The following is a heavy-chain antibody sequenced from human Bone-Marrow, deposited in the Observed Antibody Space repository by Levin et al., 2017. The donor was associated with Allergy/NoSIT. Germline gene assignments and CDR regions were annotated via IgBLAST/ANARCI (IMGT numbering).Heavy chain of an antibody. V-gene: IGHV2-5*02. Sequence: ESGPTLVKPTQTLTLTCTFSGFSLSSSRVGVGWIRQPPGKALEWLGLIYGDDDKRYSPSLKTRLTITKDTSKNQVVLTMTNMDPVDTATYYCGYTSDIGSSWYRWFNPWGQGILVTVSS. CDR1: GFSLSSSRVG. CDR3: GYTSDIGSSWYRWFNP. CDR2: IYGDDDK. J-gene: IGHJ5*02. D-gene: IGHD6-13*01.